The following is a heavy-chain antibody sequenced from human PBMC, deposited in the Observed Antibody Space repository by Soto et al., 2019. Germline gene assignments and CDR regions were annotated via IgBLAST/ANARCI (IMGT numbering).Heavy chain of an antibody. CDR1: GDSIGGYH. D-gene: IGHD3-3*01. CDR2: IYNRGSV. J-gene: IGHJ5*02. CDR3: ARGKYDPWRGYYAPNWSAP. V-gene: IGHV4-59*01. Sequence: PSETLSLTCFVSGDSIGGYHWNWLRQPPGRGLEWIGYIYNRGSVRYNPSLNSRVTISVDRSRNQFSLSLSPVTAADTAMYYCARGKYDPWRGYYAPNWSAPWGTGTRVTVSS.